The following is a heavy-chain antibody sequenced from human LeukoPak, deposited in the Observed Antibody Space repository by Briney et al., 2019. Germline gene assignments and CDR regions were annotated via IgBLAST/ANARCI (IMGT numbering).Heavy chain of an antibody. V-gene: IGHV3-48*01. CDR1: GFTFSSYS. CDR2: ISSSSSTI. J-gene: IGHJ3*02. CDR3: ARALIWGAFDI. Sequence: GGSLRLSCAASGFTFSSYSMNWVRQAPGKGLEWVSYISSSSSTIYYADSVKGRFTISRDNAKNSLYLQMSSLRAEDTAVYYYARALIWGAFDIWGQGTMVTVSS. D-gene: IGHD3-16*01.